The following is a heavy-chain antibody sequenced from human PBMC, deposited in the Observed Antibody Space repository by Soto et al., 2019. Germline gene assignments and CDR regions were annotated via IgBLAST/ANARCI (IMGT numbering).Heavy chain of an antibody. V-gene: IGHV3-64*02. Sequence: EVQLVESGEGLVQPGGSLRLSCAASGFTFSSYAMHWVRQAPGKGLEYVSAIRSNGGSTYYADSVKGRFTISSDNSKNTLYVQMGRRRAEDMAVYYCSRGYCSGGSCSNAFDIWGQGTMVTVSS. J-gene: IGHJ3*02. CDR3: SRGYCSGGSCSNAFDI. CDR2: IRSNGGST. CDR1: GFTFSSYA. D-gene: IGHD2-15*01.